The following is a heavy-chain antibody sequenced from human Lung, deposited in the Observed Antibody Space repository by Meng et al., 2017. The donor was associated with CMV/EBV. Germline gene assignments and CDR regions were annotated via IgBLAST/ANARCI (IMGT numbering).Heavy chain of an antibody. CDR2: VSGSGGIT. J-gene: IGHJ4*02. CDR3: ARRMIYGGNSFDS. Sequence: LTXAVSGFTFSSYAMNWVRQAPGKGLEWVSSVSGSGGITYYADSVKGRFTISRDNSKNIVYLQMNSLRAEDTAVYFCARRMIYGGNSFDSWGQGTLVTVSS. D-gene: IGHD4-23*01. V-gene: IGHV3-23*01. CDR1: GFTFSSYA.